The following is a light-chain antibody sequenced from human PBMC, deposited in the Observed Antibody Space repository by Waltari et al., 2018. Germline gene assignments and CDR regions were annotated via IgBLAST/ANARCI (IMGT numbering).Light chain of an antibody. CDR1: SSDVGSYNL. V-gene: IGLV2-23*02. CDR2: EVT. J-gene: IGLJ1*01. Sequence: QSALTQSASVSGSPGQSITISCTGTSSDVGSYNLLSWYQRHPGNAPKLMIYEVTKRPSGVSNRFSGSKSGNTASLTISGLQSEDEADYYCCSYAGASTSLYVFGTGTKVTVL. CDR3: CSYAGASTSLYV.